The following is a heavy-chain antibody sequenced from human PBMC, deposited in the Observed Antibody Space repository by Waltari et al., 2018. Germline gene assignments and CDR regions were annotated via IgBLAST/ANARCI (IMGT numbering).Heavy chain of an antibody. D-gene: IGHD2-15*01. CDR1: VGSFSGYY. Sequence: QAQLKQWGAGLLKPSETLSLTCAVYVGSFSGYYWTWIRTPPGAGLEWLGKINHMGNHNYKPSRRMGVTGSVEPSKDQFSLKLRAWTAADTAVYHGASGGGIYWSGTNVYPRDRWFDPWGQGTPVTVSS. J-gene: IGHJ5*02. V-gene: IGHV4-34*02. CDR3: ASGGGIYWSGTNVYPRDRWFDP. CDR2: INHMGNH.